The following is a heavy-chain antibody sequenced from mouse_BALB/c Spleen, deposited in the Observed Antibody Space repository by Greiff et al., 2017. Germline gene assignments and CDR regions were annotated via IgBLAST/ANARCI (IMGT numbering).Heavy chain of an antibody. CDR1: GFNIKDTY. D-gene: IGHD2-14*01. CDR3: ARSNRYDRFAY. Sequence: VQLQQSGAELVKPGASVKLSCTASGFNIKDTYMHWVKQRPEQGLEWIGRIDPANGNTKYDPKFQGKATITADTSSNTAYLQLSSLTSEDTAVYYCARSNRYDRFAYWGQGTLVTVSA. V-gene: IGHV14-3*02. J-gene: IGHJ3*01. CDR2: IDPANGNT.